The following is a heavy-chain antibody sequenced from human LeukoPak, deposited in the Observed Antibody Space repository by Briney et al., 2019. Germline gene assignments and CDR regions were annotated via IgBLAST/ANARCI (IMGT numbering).Heavy chain of an antibody. CDR1: GGTFSSYA. V-gene: IGHV1-69*05. CDR2: IIPIFGTA. J-gene: IGHJ5*02. D-gene: IGHD3-22*01. CDR3: AREVYYYDSSGSEKSLWFDP. Sequence: SVKVSCKASGGTFSSYAISWVRQAPGQGLEWMGGIIPIFGTANYAQKFQGRVTITTDESTSTAYMELSSLRSEDTAVYYCAREVYYYDSSGSEKSLWFDPWGQGTLVTVSS.